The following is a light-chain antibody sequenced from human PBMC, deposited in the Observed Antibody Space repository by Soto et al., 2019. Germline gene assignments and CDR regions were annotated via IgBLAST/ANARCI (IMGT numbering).Light chain of an antibody. J-gene: IGKJ5*01. CDR2: TAS. V-gene: IGKV1-9*01. CDR3: QQRRGYPIT. Sequence: DIQLTQSPSFLSASVGDRITLSCRASQGISTGLAWYQVQPGKAPKLLIHTASTLQSGVPSRFSGSGSGTECTLTISSLQPEDFATYYCQQRRGYPITFGQGTRLETK. CDR1: QGISTG.